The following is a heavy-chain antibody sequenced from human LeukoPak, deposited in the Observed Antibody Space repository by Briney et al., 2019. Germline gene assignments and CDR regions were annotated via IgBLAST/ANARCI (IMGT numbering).Heavy chain of an antibody. D-gene: IGHD3-22*01. CDR2: IYYRGRT. J-gene: IGHJ4*02. Sequence: PSETLSLTCTVSNGSIITSSYYWGWIRQPPGKGLEWIGSIYYRGRTYYGPSLKSRVTISADTSNNQFSLNLSSVTASDTAVYYCARQKILDDNYDSSGYYVDQWGQGSLVTVSS. CDR3: ARQKILDDNYDSSGYYVDQ. CDR1: NGSIITSSYY. V-gene: IGHV4-39*01.